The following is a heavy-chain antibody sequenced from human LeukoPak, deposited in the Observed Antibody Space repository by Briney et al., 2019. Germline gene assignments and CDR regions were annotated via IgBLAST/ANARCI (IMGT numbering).Heavy chain of an antibody. CDR1: GFTFSSYS. CDR3: ARDRLSSWSSPVDY. Sequence: GGSLRLSCAASGFTFSSYSMNWVRQAPGKGLEWVSSISSSSSYIYYADSVKGRFTISRDNAKNSLYLQMNSLTAEDTAVYYCARDRLSSWSSPVDYWGQGTLVTVSS. V-gene: IGHV3-21*01. J-gene: IGHJ4*02. CDR2: ISSSSSYI. D-gene: IGHD6-13*01.